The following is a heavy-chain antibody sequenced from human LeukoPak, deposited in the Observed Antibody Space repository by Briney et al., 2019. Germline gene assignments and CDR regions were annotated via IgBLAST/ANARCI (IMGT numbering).Heavy chain of an antibody. Sequence: PGGSLRLSCAASGFTFSSYAMHWVRQAPGKGLEWVAVISYDGSNKYYADSVKGRFTISRDNSKNTLYLQMNSLRAEGTAVYYCAREGGYSYGYIGDYWGQGTLVTVSS. V-gene: IGHV3-30*04. J-gene: IGHJ4*02. D-gene: IGHD5-18*01. CDR2: ISYDGSNK. CDR1: GFTFSSYA. CDR3: AREGGYSYGYIGDY.